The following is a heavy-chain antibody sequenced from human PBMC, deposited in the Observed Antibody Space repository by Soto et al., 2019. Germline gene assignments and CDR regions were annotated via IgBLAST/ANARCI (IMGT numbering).Heavy chain of an antibody. CDR3: ATSSGHETDFDY. J-gene: IGHJ4*02. V-gene: IGHV5-51*01. CDR1: GYSFPSYW. Sequence: GESQISCKGSGYSFPSYWIGWVRQMPGKGLEWMGIIYPGDSDTRYSPSFQGQVTISADKSISTAYLQWSSLKASDTAMYYCATSSGHETDFDYWGQGTLVTVSS. CDR2: IYPGDSDT. D-gene: IGHD6-19*01.